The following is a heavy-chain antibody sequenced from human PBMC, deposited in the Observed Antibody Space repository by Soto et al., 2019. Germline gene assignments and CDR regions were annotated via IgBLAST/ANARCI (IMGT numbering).Heavy chain of an antibody. D-gene: IGHD3-22*01. J-gene: IGHJ6*02. CDR2: IRSKAYGGTT. CDR1: GFTFGDYA. V-gene: IGHV3-49*03. CDR3: TRDGYYYDSSGYPLYYYGMDV. Sequence: GGSLRLSCTASGFTFGDYAMSWFRQAPGKGLEWVGFIRSKAYGGTTEYAASVKGRFTISRDDSKSIAYLQMNSLKTEDTAVYYCTRDGYYYDSSGYPLYYYGMDVWGQGTTVTVSS.